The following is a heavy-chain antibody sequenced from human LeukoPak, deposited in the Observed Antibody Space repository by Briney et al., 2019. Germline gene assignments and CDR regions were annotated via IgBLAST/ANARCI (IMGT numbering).Heavy chain of an antibody. V-gene: IGHV4-59*12. CDR1: GGSISSYY. Sequence: SETLSLTCTVSGGSISSYYWSWIRQPPGKGLEWIGYIYYSGSTNYNPSLKSRVTISVDTSKNQFSLQLNSVTPEDTAVYYCAREEVAVAGRVDYWGQGTLVTVSS. CDR2: IYYSGST. CDR3: AREEVAVAGRVDY. D-gene: IGHD6-19*01. J-gene: IGHJ4*02.